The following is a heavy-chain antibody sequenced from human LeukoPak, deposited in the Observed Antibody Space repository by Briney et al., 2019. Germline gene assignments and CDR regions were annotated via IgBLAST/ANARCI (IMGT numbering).Heavy chain of an antibody. J-gene: IGHJ4*02. V-gene: IGHV3-21*01. CDR2: ITPTSSYI. D-gene: IGHD2-8*02. Sequence: PGGSLGLSCGASGFTFSSFSMNWVRQAPGKGLEWVSSITPTSSYIYYADSVRGRFTISRDNAKNSLFLQMDSLSAEDTAVYYCVRLRRSSATGGNFYYYDYWGQGILVTVSS. CDR3: VRLRRSSATGGNFYYYDY. CDR1: GFTFSSFS.